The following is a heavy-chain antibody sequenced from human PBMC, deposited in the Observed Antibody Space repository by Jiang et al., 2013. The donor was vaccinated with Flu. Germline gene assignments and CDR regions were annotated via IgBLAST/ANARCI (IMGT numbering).Heavy chain of an antibody. D-gene: IGHD3-10*01. J-gene: IGHJ4*02. CDR1: GFTFSSYA. V-gene: IGHV3-30*04. CDR2: ISYDGSNK. CDR3: ARVPKGGSYYYGSGSYYTH. Sequence: LSCAASGFTFSSYAMHWVRQAPGKGLEWVAVISYDGSNKYYADSVKGRFTISRDNSKNTLYLQMNSLRAEDTAVYYCARVPKGGSYYYGSGSYYTHWGQGTLVTVSS.